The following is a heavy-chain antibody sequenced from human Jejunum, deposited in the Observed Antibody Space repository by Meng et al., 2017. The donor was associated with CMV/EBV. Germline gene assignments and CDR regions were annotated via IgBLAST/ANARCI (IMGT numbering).Heavy chain of an antibody. CDR2: INSDGTST. V-gene: IGHV3-74*01. J-gene: IGHJ5*02. CDR3: VRVEEQLS. D-gene: IGHD6-13*01. CDR1: GFTLSSNW. Sequence: VQLVEFGGGLVQPGGSLRLSCAASGFTLSSNWMHWVRQAPGKGLVWVSHINSDGTSTNYADSVKGRFTISRDNAKNTLYLQMSSLTADDTAVYYCVRVEEQLSWGQGSLVTVSS.